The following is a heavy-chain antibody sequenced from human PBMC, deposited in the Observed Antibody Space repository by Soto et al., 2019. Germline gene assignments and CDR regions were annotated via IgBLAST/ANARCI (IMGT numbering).Heavy chain of an antibody. CDR1: GGSFSGYY. CDR2: INHSGST. CDR3: ARGRARYCTNGVCSGHYYYYYGMDV. Sequence: PSETLSLTCAVYGGSFSGYYWSWIRQPPGKGLEWIGEINHSGSTNYNPSLKSRVTISVDTSKNQFSLKLSSVTAADTAVYYCARGRARYCTNGVCSGHYYYYYGMDVWGQGTTVTVSS. D-gene: IGHD2-8*01. J-gene: IGHJ6*02. V-gene: IGHV4-34*01.